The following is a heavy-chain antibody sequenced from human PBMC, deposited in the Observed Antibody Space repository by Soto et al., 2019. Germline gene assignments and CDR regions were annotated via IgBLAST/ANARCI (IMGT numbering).Heavy chain of an antibody. Sequence: QVQLVQSGAEVKKPGSSVKVSCKASGGTFSSYAISWVRQAPGQGLEWMGGIIPIFGTANYAQKFQGRVTITADESTGTAYMELSSLRSEDTAVYYCASRGSLWFGELYYYYGMDVWGQGTTVTVSS. D-gene: IGHD3-10*01. CDR1: GGTFSSYA. CDR2: IIPIFGTA. CDR3: ASRGSLWFGELYYYYGMDV. V-gene: IGHV1-69*01. J-gene: IGHJ6*02.